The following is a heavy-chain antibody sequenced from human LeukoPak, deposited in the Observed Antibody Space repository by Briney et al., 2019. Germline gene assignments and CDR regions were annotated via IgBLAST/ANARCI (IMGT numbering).Heavy chain of an antibody. CDR3: AKDFSTWELRYFDY. D-gene: IGHD1-26*01. V-gene: IGHV3-7*03. CDR2: IKQDGSEK. J-gene: IGHJ4*02. CDR1: GFTISSYW. Sequence: PGGSLRLSCAASGFTISSYWMNWVRQAPGKGLEWVANIKQDGSEKKYVDSVKGRFTISRDNAKNSLYLQMNSLRAEDTALYYCAKDFSTWELRYFDYWGQGTLVTVSS.